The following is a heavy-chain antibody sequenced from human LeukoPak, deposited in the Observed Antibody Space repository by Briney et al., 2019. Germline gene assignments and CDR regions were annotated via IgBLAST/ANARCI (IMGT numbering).Heavy chain of an antibody. CDR3: ARAPLTRKVSI. CDR1: GFTFSNYW. Sequence: GGPLRLSCVASGFTFSNYWMTWVRQAPGKGLEWVANIKQDGTDKYCEDSVKGRFTISRDNLKNSLYLQMSSLRAEDTAVYYCARAPLTRKVSIWGQGTMVTVSS. J-gene: IGHJ3*02. V-gene: IGHV3-7*01. D-gene: IGHD1-14*01. CDR2: IKQDGTDK.